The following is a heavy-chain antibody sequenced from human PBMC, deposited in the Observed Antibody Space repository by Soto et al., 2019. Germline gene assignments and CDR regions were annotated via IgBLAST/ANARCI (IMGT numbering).Heavy chain of an antibody. D-gene: IGHD3-22*01. CDR3: GRIRAYYDSSGYYLTGFGAFDI. J-gene: IGHJ3*02. CDR2: IYSGGST. Sequence: HPGGSLRLSCAASGFTVSSNYMSWVRQAPGKGLEWVSVIYSGGSTYYADSVKGRFTISRDNSKNTLYLQMNSLRAEDTAVYYCGRIRAYYDSSGYYLTGFGAFDIWGQGTMVTVSS. V-gene: IGHV3-53*01. CDR1: GFTVSSNY.